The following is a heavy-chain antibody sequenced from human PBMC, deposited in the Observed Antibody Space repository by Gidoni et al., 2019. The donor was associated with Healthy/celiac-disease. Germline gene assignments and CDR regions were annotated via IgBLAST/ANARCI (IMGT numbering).Heavy chain of an antibody. J-gene: IGHJ3*02. CDR2: IYYSGST. CDR1: GGSISSSSYY. V-gene: IGHV4-39*01. Sequence: QLQLQESGPGLVKPSETLSLTCTVSGGSISSSSYYWGWIRQPPGKGLEWIGSIYYSGSTYYNPSLKSRVTISVDTSKNQFSLKLSSVTAADTAVYYCARPGRGDAFDIWGQGTMVTVSS. CDR3: ARPGRGDAFDI. D-gene: IGHD3-16*01.